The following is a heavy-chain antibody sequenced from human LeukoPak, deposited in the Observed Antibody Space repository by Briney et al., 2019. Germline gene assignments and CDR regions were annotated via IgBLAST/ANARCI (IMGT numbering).Heavy chain of an antibody. V-gene: IGHV4-4*07. CDR1: GGSINNYY. CDR2: IFTSGST. CDR3: ARDFLRGLVNWFDP. Sequence: KPSETLSLTCAVSGGSINNYYWSWIRQPAGKGLEWIGRIFTSGSTNYNASLKSRVTMSVDTSKNQFSLKLRSMTAADTAVYYCARDFLRGLVNWFDPWGQGTLVTVSS. D-gene: IGHD4-17*01. J-gene: IGHJ5*02.